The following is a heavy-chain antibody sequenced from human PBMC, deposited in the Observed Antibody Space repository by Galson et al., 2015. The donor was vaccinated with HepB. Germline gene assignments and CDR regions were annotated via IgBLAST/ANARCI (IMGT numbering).Heavy chain of an antibody. CDR2: ISGSGGST. CDR3: AKDLDYGSGYDY. V-gene: IGHV3-23*01. D-gene: IGHD3-10*01. Sequence: SLRLSCAASGFTFSSYAMSWVRQAPGKGLEWVSAISGSGGSTYYADSVKGRFTISRDNSKNTLYLQMNSLRAEDTAVYYCAKDLDYGSGYDYWGQGTLVTVSS. CDR1: GFTFSSYA. J-gene: IGHJ4*02.